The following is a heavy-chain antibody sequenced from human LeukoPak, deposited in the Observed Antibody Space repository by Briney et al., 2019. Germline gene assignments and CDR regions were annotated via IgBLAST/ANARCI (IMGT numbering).Heavy chain of an antibody. J-gene: IGHJ6*03. CDR2: IRGSGGST. CDR3: AKGGYDIFWGDYYYMDV. V-gene: IGHV3-23*01. D-gene: IGHD3-9*01. CDR1: GFTFSSYA. Sequence: GGSLRLSCAASGFTFSSYAMSWVRQAPGKGLEWVSAIRGSGGSTYYADSVKGRFTISRDNSKNTLYLQMNSLRAEDTAVYYCAKGGYDIFWGDYYYMDVWGKGTTVTVSS.